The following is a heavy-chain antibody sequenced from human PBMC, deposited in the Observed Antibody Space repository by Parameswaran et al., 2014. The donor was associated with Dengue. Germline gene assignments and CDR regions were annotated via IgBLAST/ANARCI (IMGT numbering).Heavy chain of an antibody. CDR3: ARRDSSGLDV. CDR2: ISSSSYT. J-gene: IGHJ6*02. V-gene: IGHV3-11*06. D-gene: IGHD6-19*01. Sequence: RWIRQPPGKGLEWVSYISSSSYTNYADSVKGRFTISRDNAKNSLYLQMNSLRAEDTAVYYCARRDSSGLDVWGQGTTVTVSS.